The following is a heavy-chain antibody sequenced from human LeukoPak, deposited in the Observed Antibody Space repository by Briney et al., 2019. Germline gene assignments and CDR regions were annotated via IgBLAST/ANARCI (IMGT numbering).Heavy chain of an antibody. CDR3: ARGGVSSWYGAFDI. CDR2: ISSSGSTI. J-gene: IGHJ3*02. D-gene: IGHD6-13*01. CDR1: GFTFTRSE. V-gene: IGHV3-48*03. Sequence: GGSLRLSSAPSGFTFTRSEMNWVRQAPGERLEWGSYISSSGSTIYYADTVKGRFTISRDNAKNTLYLHMTRLRAEATAVYYCARGGVSSWYGAFDIWGQGTMVTVSS.